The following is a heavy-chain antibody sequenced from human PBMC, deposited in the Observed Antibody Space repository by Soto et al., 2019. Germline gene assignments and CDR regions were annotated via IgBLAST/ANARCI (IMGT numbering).Heavy chain of an antibody. Sequence: QVQLVQSGAEVKKPGSSVKVSCKASEDSFSSYAMSWVRQAPGQGLEWMGGIVPIFGTRNYAQKFQGRVTFITXESTSTAYMELSSLRSDDTAVYYCARDGDSGTYEYWGQGTLVTVSS. CDR1: EDSFSSYA. J-gene: IGHJ4*02. CDR3: ARDGDSGTYEY. D-gene: IGHD5-12*01. CDR2: IVPIFGTR. V-gene: IGHV1-69*05.